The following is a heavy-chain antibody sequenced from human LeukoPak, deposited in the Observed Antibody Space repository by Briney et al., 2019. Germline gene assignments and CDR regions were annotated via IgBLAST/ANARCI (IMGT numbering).Heavy chain of an antibody. CDR2: IWYDGSDK. CDR1: GFTFSSYG. Sequence: GGSLRLSCAASGFTFSSYGMPWVRQAPGKGLEWVAVIWYDGSDKYYADSVKGRFTISRDNSKNTLYLQMSSLRAEDTAVYYCSIYDSSGSFAYWGQETLVTVSS. CDR3: SIYDSSGSFAY. V-gene: IGHV3-33*01. J-gene: IGHJ4*02. D-gene: IGHD3-22*01.